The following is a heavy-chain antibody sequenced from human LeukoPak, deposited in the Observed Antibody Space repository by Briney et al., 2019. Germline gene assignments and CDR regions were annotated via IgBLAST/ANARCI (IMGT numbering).Heavy chain of an antibody. D-gene: IGHD1-14*01. CDR2: VLLSGRT. Sequence: SETPSLTCAVYGQSVSGSRSYWAWIRQPPGKGLEWIGNVLLSGRTTYNPALESRVSISMDSSKNQFSLTLTSVTAADTAVYYCAKEPDGIRFDPWGQGTLVTVSS. V-gene: IGHV4-34*12. CDR3: AKEPDGIRFDP. J-gene: IGHJ5*02. CDR1: GQSVSGSRSY.